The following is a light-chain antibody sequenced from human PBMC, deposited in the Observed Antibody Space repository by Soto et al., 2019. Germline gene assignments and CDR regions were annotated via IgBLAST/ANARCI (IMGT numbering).Light chain of an antibody. CDR1: QSISSY. Sequence: EIQMTQSPSSMSASVGDRVTITCRASQSISSYLNWYQQKPGKAPKLLIYAASSLQSGVPSRFSGSGSGTDFTLTISSLKNEDFATYYCQQSYSTTITFGQGTRLEIK. V-gene: IGKV1-39*01. CDR2: AAS. CDR3: QQSYSTTIT. J-gene: IGKJ5*01.